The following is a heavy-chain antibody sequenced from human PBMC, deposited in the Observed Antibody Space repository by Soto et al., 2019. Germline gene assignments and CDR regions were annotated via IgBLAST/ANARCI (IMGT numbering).Heavy chain of an antibody. D-gene: IGHD3-10*01. CDR2: IYHSGST. CDR1: SGSISSSNW. V-gene: IGHV4-4*02. Sequence: PSETLSLTCAVSSGSISSSNWWSWVRQPPGKGLEWIGEIYHSGSTNYNPSLKSRVTISVDKSKNQFSLKLSSVTAADTAVYYRARETLWFGELSAYYMDVWGKGTTVTVSS. J-gene: IGHJ6*03. CDR3: ARETLWFGELSAYYMDV.